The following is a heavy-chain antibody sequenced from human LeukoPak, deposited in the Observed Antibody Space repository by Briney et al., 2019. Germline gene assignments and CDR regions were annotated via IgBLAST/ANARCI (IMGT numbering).Heavy chain of an antibody. CDR3: ARDLIGVVVVPAAMGAHLNYYYYGMDV. Sequence: GRSLRLSCAASGFTFSSYGMHWVRQAPGKGLEGVAVIWYDGSNKYYADSVKGRFTISRDNSKNTLYLQMNSLRAEDTAVYYCARDLIGVVVVPAAMGAHLNYYYYGMDVWGKGTTVTVSS. CDR1: GFTFSSYG. J-gene: IGHJ6*04. CDR2: IWYDGSNK. D-gene: IGHD2-2*01. V-gene: IGHV3-33*01.